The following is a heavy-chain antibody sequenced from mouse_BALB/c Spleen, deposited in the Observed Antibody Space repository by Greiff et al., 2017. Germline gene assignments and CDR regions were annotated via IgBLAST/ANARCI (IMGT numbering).Heavy chain of an antibody. V-gene: IGHV7-3*02. J-gene: IGHJ4*01. CDR2: IRNKANGYTT. Sequence: EVNLVESGGGLVQPGGSLRLSCATSGFTFTDYYMSWVRQPPGKALEWLGFIRNKANGYTTEYSASVKGRFTISRDNSQSILYLQMNTLRAEDSATYYCARGGAMDYWGQGTSVTVSS. CDR3: ARGGAMDY. CDR1: GFTFTDYY.